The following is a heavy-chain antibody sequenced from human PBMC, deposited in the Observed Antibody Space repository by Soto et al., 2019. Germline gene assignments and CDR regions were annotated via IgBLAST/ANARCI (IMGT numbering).Heavy chain of an antibody. J-gene: IGHJ4*02. CDR3: CWSASINYYFDH. CDR2: IIPIFGTA. Sequence: SVKVSCKASGCTFSIYAISFVRQAPGQGLEWMGGIIPIFGTANYAQKFQGRVTITADESTSTAYMELSSLKTEDTAVYYCCWSASINYYFDHWGQGTLVTVSS. CDR1: GCTFSIYA. D-gene: IGHD3-3*01. V-gene: IGHV1-69*13.